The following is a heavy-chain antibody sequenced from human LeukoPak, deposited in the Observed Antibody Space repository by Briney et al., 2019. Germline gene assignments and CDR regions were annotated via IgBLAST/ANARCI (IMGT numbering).Heavy chain of an antibody. CDR2: INPSGGST. Sequence: ASVKVSCKASGYTFTSYYMHWVRQAPGQGLEWMGIINPSGGSTSYAQKFQGRVTMTRDTSTSTVYMELSSLRSEDTAVYYCARGREGSPYYYDSSGYMYWGQGTLVTVSS. J-gene: IGHJ4*02. V-gene: IGHV1-46*01. CDR3: ARGREGSPYYYDSSGYMY. D-gene: IGHD3-22*01. CDR1: GYTFTSYY.